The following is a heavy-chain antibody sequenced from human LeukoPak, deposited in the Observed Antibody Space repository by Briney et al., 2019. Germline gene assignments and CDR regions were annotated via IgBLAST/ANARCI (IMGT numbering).Heavy chain of an antibody. J-gene: IGHJ4*02. Sequence: GGSLRLSCAASGFTFSDYSMNWVRQAPGKGLEWISYIGISSGNTKYADSVKGRFTISGDSAKSSLYLQMNSLRFEDTAVYYCARDHNYAFDNWGQGTLVTVSS. CDR2: IGISSGNT. CDR1: GFTFSDYS. D-gene: IGHD1-1*01. V-gene: IGHV3-48*04. CDR3: ARDHNYAFDN.